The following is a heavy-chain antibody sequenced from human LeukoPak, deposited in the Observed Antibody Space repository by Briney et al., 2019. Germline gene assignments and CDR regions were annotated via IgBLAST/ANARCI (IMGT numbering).Heavy chain of an antibody. CDR3: VRDEGAAAGRAFDI. V-gene: IGHV4-39*07. CDR2: IYYSGST. CDR1: CGPIHRISYY. D-gene: IGHD6-13*01. Sequence: SGAPSPTPPVPCGPIHRISYYRGRVRPPPGKGVEGIGSIYYSGSTYYNPSLKSRVTISVDTSKNQFSLKLSSVTAADTAVYYCVRDEGAAAGRAFDIWGQGTMVTVSS. J-gene: IGHJ3*02.